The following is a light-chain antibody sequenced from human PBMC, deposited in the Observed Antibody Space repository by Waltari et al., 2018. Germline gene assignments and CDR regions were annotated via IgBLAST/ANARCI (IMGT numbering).Light chain of an antibody. V-gene: IGLV2-14*01. CDR1: SSDVGGYNY. Sequence: QSALTQPASVSGSPGQSITISCTGTSSDVGGYNYVSWYQQHPGKAPKLMIYEVSNRPSGVSNRFSGSKSGNTASRTISGRQAEDEADYYCSSYTSSSTLPWVFGGGTKLTVL. J-gene: IGLJ3*02. CDR3: SSYTSSSTLPWV. CDR2: EVS.